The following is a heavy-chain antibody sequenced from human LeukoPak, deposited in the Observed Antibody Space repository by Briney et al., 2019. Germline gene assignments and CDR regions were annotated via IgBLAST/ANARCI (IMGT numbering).Heavy chain of an antibody. CDR2: ISGSGGST. V-gene: IGHV3-23*01. J-gene: IGHJ6*03. Sequence: GGSLRLSCAASGFTFSSYEMNWVRQAPGKGLEWVSAISGSGGSTYYADSVKGRFTISRDNSKNTLYLQMNSLRAEDTAVYYCAKDPTVVVAPWFMDVWGKGTTVTVSS. D-gene: IGHD2-15*01. CDR1: GFTFSSYE. CDR3: AKDPTVVVAPWFMDV.